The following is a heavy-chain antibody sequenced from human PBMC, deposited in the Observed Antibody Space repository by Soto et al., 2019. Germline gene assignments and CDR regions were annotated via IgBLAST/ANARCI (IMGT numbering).Heavy chain of an antibody. CDR3: ARGRGYDFWSGYYLLDY. CDR2: INHSGST. J-gene: IGHJ4*02. D-gene: IGHD3-3*01. CDR1: GGSFSGYY. V-gene: IGHV4-34*01. Sequence: SETLSLTCAVYGGSFSGYYWSWIRQPPGKGLEWIGEINHSGSTNHNPSLKSRVTISVDTSKNQFSLKLSSVTAADTAVYYCARGRGYDFWSGYYLLDYWGQGTLVTVSS.